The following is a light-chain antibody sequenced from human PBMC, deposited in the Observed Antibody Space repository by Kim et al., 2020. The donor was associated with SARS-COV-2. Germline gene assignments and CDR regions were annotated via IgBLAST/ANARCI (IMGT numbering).Light chain of an antibody. J-gene: IGKJ5*01. Sequence: EIVLTQSPGTLSLSPGERATLSCRASRSVTSNYLAWYRQKPGQAPRLLIYIASTRATGIPDRFSGSGSGTEFTLTISRLEPEDFAVYYCQQYGSPPSTFGQGTRLEMK. CDR3: QQYGSPPST. CDR2: IAS. V-gene: IGKV3-20*01. CDR1: RSVTSNY.